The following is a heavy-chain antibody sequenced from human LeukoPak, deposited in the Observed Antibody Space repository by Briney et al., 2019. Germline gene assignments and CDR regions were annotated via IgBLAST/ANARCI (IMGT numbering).Heavy chain of an antibody. D-gene: IGHD5-12*01. CDR2: IKQDGSEK. CDR3: ARDQGSGYDRDYYYCGMDV. CDR1: GFTFSSYW. Sequence: GGSLRLSCAASGFTFSSYWMSWVRQAPGKGLEWVANIKQDGSEKYYVDSVKGRFTISRDNAKNSLYLQMNSLRAEDTAVYYCARDQGSGYDRDYYYCGMDVWGKGTTVTVSS. J-gene: IGHJ6*04. V-gene: IGHV3-7*03.